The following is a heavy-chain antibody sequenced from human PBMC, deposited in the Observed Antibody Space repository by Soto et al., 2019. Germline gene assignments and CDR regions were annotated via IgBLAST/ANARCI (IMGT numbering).Heavy chain of an antibody. CDR3: ARGYYGDYGSDY. V-gene: IGHV3-48*01. Sequence: EVQLVESGGGLVQPGGCLRLSCAASGFTFSIYSMNWVRQAPGKGLEWVSYISTSSSTIYYADSVKGRFTISRDNAKNSLYLQMNSLRAEDTAVYYCARGYYGDYGSDYWGQGTPVTVSS. J-gene: IGHJ4*02. CDR2: ISTSSSTI. CDR1: GFTFSIYS. D-gene: IGHD4-17*01.